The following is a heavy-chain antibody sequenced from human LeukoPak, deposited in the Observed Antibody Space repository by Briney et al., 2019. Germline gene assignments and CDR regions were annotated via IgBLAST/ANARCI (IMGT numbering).Heavy chain of an antibody. V-gene: IGHV3-74*01. Sequence: GRSLRLSCAASGFTFSSYWMHWVRQAPGKGLVWVSRINSDGSSTNYADSVKGRFTISRDNAKNTLYLQTNSLRAEDTAVYHCARAYCSDGVCYPYFDRWGQGTLVTVSS. CDR1: GFTFSSYW. J-gene: IGHJ4*02. D-gene: IGHD2-15*01. CDR3: ARAYCSDGVCYPYFDR. CDR2: INSDGSST.